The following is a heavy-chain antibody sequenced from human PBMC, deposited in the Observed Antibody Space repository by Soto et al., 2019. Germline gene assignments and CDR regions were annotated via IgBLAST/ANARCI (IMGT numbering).Heavy chain of an antibody. CDR3: ARGGPRDGYRDLDY. J-gene: IGHJ4*02. V-gene: IGHV3-23*01. CDR2: ITNSGGST. CDR1: GFAFTTYA. Sequence: EVQLLESGGDLVQPGGSLRLSCAASGFAFTTYAMTWVSQSPGKGLEWVSCITNSGGSTYFADSVKGRFTISRDNSKSTLYLQMSSLSAEDTAVYYCARGGPRDGYRDLDYWGPGTQVTVSS. D-gene: IGHD5-18*01.